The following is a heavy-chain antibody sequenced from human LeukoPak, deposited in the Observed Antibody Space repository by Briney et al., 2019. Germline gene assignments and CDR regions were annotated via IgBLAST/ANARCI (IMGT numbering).Heavy chain of an antibody. Sequence: GGSLRLSCAASGFTLSSNYMSWVRQAPGKGLEWVSVIYSGGSTYYADSVKGRFTISRDNSKNTLYLQMNSLRAEDTAVYYCARDRVVPAAIPTSWGQGTLVTVSS. V-gene: IGHV3-66*02. D-gene: IGHD2-2*02. J-gene: IGHJ5*02. CDR1: GFTLSSNY. CDR2: IYSGGST. CDR3: ARDRVVPAAIPTS.